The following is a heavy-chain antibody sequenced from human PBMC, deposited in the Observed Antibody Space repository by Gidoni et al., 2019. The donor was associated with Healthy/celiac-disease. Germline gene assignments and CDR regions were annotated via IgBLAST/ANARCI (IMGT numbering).Heavy chain of an antibody. V-gene: IGHV4-39*01. D-gene: IGHD6-19*01. CDR1: GGSISSSSYY. J-gene: IGHJ6*02. CDR3: ARRWLDYV. CDR2: IYYSGIT. Sequence: QMQLQESGPGLVKPAETLSLTCTVSGGSISSSSYYWGWIRQPPGKGLEWIGSIYYSGITYYNPSLKSRVTISVDTSKNHFSLKLSSVTAADTAVYYCARRWLDYVWGQGTTVTVSS.